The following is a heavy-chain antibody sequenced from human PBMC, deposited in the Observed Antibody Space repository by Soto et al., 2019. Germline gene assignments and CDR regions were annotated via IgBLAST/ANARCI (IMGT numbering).Heavy chain of an antibody. Sequence: QVQLVQSAPELTKPGASVKVSCRVSGHISGHYGISWVRLRAGQGLEWMGWISAHRGHTNYAHKFRSRVTMTTDPSSATVSMELTNLLSDDTAVYFCARDGDHWDQRFCDNWGQGTLVTVSS. CDR3: ARDGDHWDQRFCDN. CDR1: GHISGHYG. V-gene: IGHV1-18*01. D-gene: IGHD7-27*01. CDR2: ISAHRGHT. J-gene: IGHJ4*02.